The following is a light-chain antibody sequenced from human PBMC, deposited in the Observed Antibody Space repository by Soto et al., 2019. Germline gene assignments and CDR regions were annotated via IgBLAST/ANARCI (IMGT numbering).Light chain of an antibody. CDR1: SSDVGGYNY. V-gene: IGLV2-14*01. CDR2: DVS. Sequence: QSALTQPASGSGSPGQSITISCTGTSSDVGGYNYVSWYQQHPGKAPKLMILDVSSRPSGVSNRFSGSKSGNTASLTISGLQAEDEAHYFCSSYTSSSTYWVFGGGTQLTVL. J-gene: IGLJ3*02. CDR3: SSYTSSSTYWV.